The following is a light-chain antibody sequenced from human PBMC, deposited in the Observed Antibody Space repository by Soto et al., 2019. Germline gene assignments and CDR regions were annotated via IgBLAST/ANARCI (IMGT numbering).Light chain of an antibody. J-gene: IGKJ4*01. Sequence: DIQLTQSPSFLSASVRDRVTITCRASQGISSYLAWYQQKPGKAPKLLIYAASTLQSGVPSRFSGSGSGTEFTLTISSLQPEDFATYYCQQLNSYPLTVGGGTKVEIK. CDR3: QQLNSYPLT. CDR1: QGISSY. CDR2: AAS. V-gene: IGKV1-9*01.